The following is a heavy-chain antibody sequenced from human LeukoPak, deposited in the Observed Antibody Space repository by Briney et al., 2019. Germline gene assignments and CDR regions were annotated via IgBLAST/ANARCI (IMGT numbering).Heavy chain of an antibody. Sequence: SVKVSCKASGGTFSSYAINWVRQAPGQGLEWMGGIIPIFGTANYAQKFQGRVTITADKSTSTAYMELSSLRSEDTAVYYCARVEDIVATSDYWGQGTLVTVSS. J-gene: IGHJ4*02. V-gene: IGHV1-69*06. CDR2: IIPIFGTA. CDR3: ARVEDIVATSDY. D-gene: IGHD5-12*01. CDR1: GGTFSSYA.